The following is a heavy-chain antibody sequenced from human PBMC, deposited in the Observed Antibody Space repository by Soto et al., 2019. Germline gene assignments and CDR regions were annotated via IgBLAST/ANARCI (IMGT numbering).Heavy chain of an antibody. Sequence: PGGSLRLSCAASGFTFSSYGMHWVRQAPGKGLEWVAVISYDGSNKYYADSVKGRFTISRDNSKNTLYLQMNSLRAEDTAVYYCAKSQNGGNSRYYFDYWGQGTLVTVSS. J-gene: IGHJ4*02. CDR3: AKSQNGGNSRYYFDY. CDR2: ISYDGSNK. V-gene: IGHV3-30*18. CDR1: GFTFSSYG. D-gene: IGHD2-21*02.